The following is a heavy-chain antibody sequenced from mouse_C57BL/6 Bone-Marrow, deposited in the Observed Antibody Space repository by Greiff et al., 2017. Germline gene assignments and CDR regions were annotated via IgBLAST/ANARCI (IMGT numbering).Heavy chain of an antibody. J-gene: IGHJ2*01. V-gene: IGHV6-3*01. Sequence: EVKVEESGGGLVQPGGSMKLSCVASGFTFSNYWMNWVRQSPEQGLEWVAQLRLKSDNYASHYEESVKGRFTISRDDSKSRVYLQINNLRAEDTGISYCTRTYYYGSRDYWGQGTTLTGSS. CDR2: LRLKSDNYAS. CDR1: GFTFSNYW. CDR3: TRTYYYGSRDY. D-gene: IGHD1-1*01.